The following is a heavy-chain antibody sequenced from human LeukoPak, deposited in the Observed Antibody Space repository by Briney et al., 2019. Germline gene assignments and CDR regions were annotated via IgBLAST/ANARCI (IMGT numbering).Heavy chain of an antibody. CDR1: GGTFSSYA. D-gene: IGHD3-3*01. V-gene: IGHV1-46*01. CDR2: VNPSGGRT. Sequence: ASVKVSCKASGGTFSSYAISWVRQAPGQGLEWMGVVNPSGGRTTYAQRFQGRVILTRDTSTNTVYMELSSLRSEDTAVYYCARDTRPRNTIFGVVILWEYNWLDPWGQGTLVTVSS. J-gene: IGHJ5*02. CDR3: ARDTRPRNTIFGVVILWEYNWLDP.